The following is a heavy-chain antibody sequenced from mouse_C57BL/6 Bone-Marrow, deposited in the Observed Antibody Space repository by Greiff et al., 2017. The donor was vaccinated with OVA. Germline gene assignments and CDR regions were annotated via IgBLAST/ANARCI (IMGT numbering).Heavy chain of an antibody. CDR2: ISSGSSTI. Sequence: EVQLVESGGGLVKPGGSLKLSCAASGFTFSDYGMHWVRQAPEKGLEWVAYISSGSSTIYYADTVKGRFTISRDNAKNTLFLQMTSLRSEDTAMYYCARRVGRFAYWGQGTLVTVSA. V-gene: IGHV5-17*01. J-gene: IGHJ3*01. CDR1: GFTFSDYG. CDR3: ARRVGRFAY. D-gene: IGHD4-1*01.